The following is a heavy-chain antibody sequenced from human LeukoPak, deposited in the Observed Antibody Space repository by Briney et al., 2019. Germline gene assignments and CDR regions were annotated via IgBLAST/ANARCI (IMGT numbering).Heavy chain of an antibody. J-gene: IGHJ4*02. CDR1: EFAFSTYA. CDR3: AKGPVVPSATYFFEH. CDR2: ISGSGGST. V-gene: IGHV3-23*01. D-gene: IGHD2-2*01. Sequence: AGGSLRLSCAASEFAFSTYAMGWVRQAPGKGLEWVSAISGSGGSTFYADSVKGRFTISRDNSKNTLYLQMSSLTPEDTAVYYCAKGPVVPSATYFFEHWGQGTLVVVSS.